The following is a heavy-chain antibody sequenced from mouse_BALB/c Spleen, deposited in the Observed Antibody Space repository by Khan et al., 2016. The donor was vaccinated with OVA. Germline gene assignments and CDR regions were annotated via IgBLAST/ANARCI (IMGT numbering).Heavy chain of an antibody. V-gene: IGHV3-2*02. CDR2: INYSGNT. J-gene: IGHJ3*01. D-gene: IGHD2-4*01. CDR3: ARKDYYDYDPFPY. CDR1: GYSITSEYA. Sequence: EVQLQESGPGLVKPSQSLSLTCTVTGYSITSEYAWNWIRQFPGNKLEWMGYINYSGNTRFNPSLKSRTSITRDTSKNQFFLQLSSVTTEDTATYYCARKDYYDYDPFPYWGQWTLVTVSA.